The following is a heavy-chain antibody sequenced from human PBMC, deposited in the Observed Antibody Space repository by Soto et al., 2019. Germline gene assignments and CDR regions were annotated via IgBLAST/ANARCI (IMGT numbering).Heavy chain of an antibody. D-gene: IGHD4-17*01. CDR3: ERSYGYYFDY. Sequence: SETLSLTCTVSGGCISSYYWSWIRQPPGKGLEWIGYIYYSGSTNYNPSLKSRVTISVDTSKNQFSLKMSSVTAADTAVSYCERSYGYYFDYWGHGTLVTVSS. CDR2: IYYSGST. CDR1: GGCISSYY. J-gene: IGHJ4*01. V-gene: IGHV4-59*08.